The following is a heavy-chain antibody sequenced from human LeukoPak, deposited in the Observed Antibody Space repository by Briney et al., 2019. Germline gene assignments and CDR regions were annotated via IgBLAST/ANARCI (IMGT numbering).Heavy chain of an antibody. CDR2: INRDGSTT. CDR1: GFTFSNYW. CDR3: ARDKKSGESSEIDY. Sequence: GGSLRLSCAASGFTFSNYWVHWVRQAPGKGLVWVSRINRDGSTTKYADSVKGRFTVSRDNARNTLNLQMNSLRAEDTAVYYCARDKKSGESSEIDYWGQGTLVTVS. V-gene: IGHV3-74*03. D-gene: IGHD3-10*01. J-gene: IGHJ4*02.